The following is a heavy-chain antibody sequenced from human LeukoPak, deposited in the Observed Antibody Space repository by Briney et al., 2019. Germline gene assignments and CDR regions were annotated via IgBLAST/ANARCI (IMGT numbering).Heavy chain of an antibody. CDR1: GGSISSTSYY. Sequence: SETLSLTCNVSGGSISSTSYYWGWIRQPPGKGLEWLGNIYYTGTTYYNPSLKSRVTISVDTSKNQFSLKLSSVTAADTAVYYCARLPQLWSTYFDYWGQGTLVTVSS. D-gene: IGHD5-18*01. J-gene: IGHJ4*02. V-gene: IGHV4-39*07. CDR2: IYYTGTT. CDR3: ARLPQLWSTYFDY.